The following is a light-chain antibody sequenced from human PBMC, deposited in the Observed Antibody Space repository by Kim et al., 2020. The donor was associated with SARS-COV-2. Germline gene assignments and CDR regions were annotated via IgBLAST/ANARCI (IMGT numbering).Light chain of an antibody. J-gene: IGKJ2*03. CDR1: HTVTSNY. CDR2: DAS. CDR3: QQFGGSPMYS. V-gene: IGKV3-20*01. Sequence: CPGERATRSGRARHTVTSNYMTWNQNKPGRPPRLLINDASTRATGTPDRFTGTGSGTDFTLTIRRLEPEDFAVYYCQQFGGSPMYSFGQGTKLEIK.